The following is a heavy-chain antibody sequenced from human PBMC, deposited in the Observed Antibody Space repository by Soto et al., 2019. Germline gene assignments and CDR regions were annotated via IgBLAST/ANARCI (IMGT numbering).Heavy chain of an antibody. CDR3: AAEAAEAGTRGFDYYYGMDV. V-gene: IGHV1-58*01. J-gene: IGHJ6*02. Sequence: SVKVSFKASGFTFTSSAVQWVRQARGQRLEWIGCIVVGSGNTNYAQKFQERVTITRDMSTSTAYMELSSLRSEDTAVYYCAAEAAEAGTRGFDYYYGMDVWGQGTTVTVSS. CDR1: GFTFTSSA. CDR2: IVVGSGNT. D-gene: IGHD6-13*01.